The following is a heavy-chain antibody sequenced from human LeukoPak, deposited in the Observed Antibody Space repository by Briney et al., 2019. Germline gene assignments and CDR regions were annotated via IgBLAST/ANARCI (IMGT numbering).Heavy chain of an antibody. CDR1: GFSFSSYW. CDR2: IKQDGSEK. V-gene: IGHV3-7*01. Sequence: GGSLRLSCAASGFSFSSYWMSWVRQAPGKGLEWVANIKQDGSEKYYVDSVKGRFTISRDNAKNSLYLQMNSLRAEDTAVYYCARLVVVPAAIAKDKGYYFDYWGQGTLSPSPQ. CDR3: ARLVVVPAAIAKDKGYYFDY. D-gene: IGHD2-2*02. J-gene: IGHJ4*02.